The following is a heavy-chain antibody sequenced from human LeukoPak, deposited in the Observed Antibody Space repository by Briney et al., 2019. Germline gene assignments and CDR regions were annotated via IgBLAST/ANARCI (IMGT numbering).Heavy chain of an antibody. CDR3: ARGTGSSWFDS. CDR1: GYSFTRHY. CDR2: INPNSGGT. D-gene: IGHD3/OR15-3a*01. Sequence: ASVKVSCRPSGYSFTRHYIHWMRQAPGQGLKWMGWINPNSGGTNYAQKFQGRVTMTADTSISTAYMEVSSLNYDDTAIYYCARGTGSSWFDSWGQGTLVTVSS. V-gene: IGHV1-2*02. J-gene: IGHJ5*01.